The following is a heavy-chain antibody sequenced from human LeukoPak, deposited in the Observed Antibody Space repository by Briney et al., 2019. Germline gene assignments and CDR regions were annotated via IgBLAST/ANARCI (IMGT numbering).Heavy chain of an antibody. CDR2: IYYSGST. CDR3: ARQAHRGVIVIIDY. CDR1: GGSISSSSYY. D-gene: IGHD3-16*02. Sequence: TSETLSLTCTVSGGSISSSSYYWGWIRQPPGKGLQWIGSIYYSGSTYYDPSLKSRVTISVDTSKNQFSLKLSSVTAADTAVYYSARQAHRGVIVIIDYWGQGTLVTVSS. V-gene: IGHV4-39*01. J-gene: IGHJ4*02.